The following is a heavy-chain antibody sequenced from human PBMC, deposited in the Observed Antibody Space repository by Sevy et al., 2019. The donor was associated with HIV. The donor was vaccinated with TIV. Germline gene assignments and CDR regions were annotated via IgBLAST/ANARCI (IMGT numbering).Heavy chain of an antibody. V-gene: IGHV3-21*01. Sequence: GGCLRLSCAASGFTFRDYSMSWVRQAPGEGLEWVASISSTTTYRYYADSVKGRFTISRDNANNSLYLQMDSLRAKDTAVYYCARDLANRGAYHIWGQGTMVTVSS. CDR2: ISSTTTYR. CDR1: GFTFRDYS. D-gene: IGHD3-16*01. CDR3: ARDLANRGAYHI. J-gene: IGHJ3*02.